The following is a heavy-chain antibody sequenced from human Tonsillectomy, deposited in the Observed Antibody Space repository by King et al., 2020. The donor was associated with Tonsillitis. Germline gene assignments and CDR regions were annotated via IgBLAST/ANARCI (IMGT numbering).Heavy chain of an antibody. J-gene: IGHJ5*02. Sequence: QLVQSGAEVKKPGASVKVSCKASGYTFSTYGISWVRQAPGQGLDGLGWSNSYTRNTKSAQKLQGRVTMTTDTSTGTAYMELRNLRSDDTAVYYCARVIVVVPAARNQNWFDPWGQGTLVTVSS. CDR2: SNSYTRNT. CDR3: ARVIVVVPAARNQNWFDP. CDR1: GYTFSTYG. V-gene: IGHV1-18*01. D-gene: IGHD2-2*01.